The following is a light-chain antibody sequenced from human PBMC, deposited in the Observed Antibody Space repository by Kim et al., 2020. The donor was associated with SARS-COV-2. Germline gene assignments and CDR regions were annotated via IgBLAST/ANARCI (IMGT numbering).Light chain of an antibody. CDR3: QVWDSSIGV. J-gene: IGLJ2*01. CDR2: RDT. V-gene: IGLV3-9*01. Sequence: SVALGQTARITGGGNNIGNKNVHWYQQKLGQAPILVIYRDTNRPSGIPERFSGSNSGNTATLTISRAQAGDESDYYCQVWDSSIGVFGGGTQLTVL. CDR1: NIGNKN.